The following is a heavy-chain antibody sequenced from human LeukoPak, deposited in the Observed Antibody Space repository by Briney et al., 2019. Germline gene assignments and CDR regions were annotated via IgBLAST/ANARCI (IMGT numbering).Heavy chain of an antibody. CDR2: IYTSGST. D-gene: IGHD3-10*01. CDR1: GGSISSGSYY. CDR3: ARDASRRGFDY. V-gene: IGHV4-61*02. Sequence: PSETLSLTCTVSGGSISSGSYYWSWIRQPAGTGLEWIGRIYTSGSTNYNPSLKSRVTISVDTSKNQFSLKLSSVTAADTAVYYCARDASRRGFDYWGQGTLVTVSS. J-gene: IGHJ4*02.